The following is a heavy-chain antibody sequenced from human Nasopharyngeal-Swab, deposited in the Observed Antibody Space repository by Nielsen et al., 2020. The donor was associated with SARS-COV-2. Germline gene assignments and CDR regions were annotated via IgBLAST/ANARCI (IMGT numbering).Heavy chain of an antibody. Sequence: GLDWVSSISSSSSYIYYADSVKGRFTISRDNAKNSLYLQMNSLRAEDTAVYYCARGRAMIVVVDPYGMDVWGQGTTVTVSS. CDR3: ARGRAMIVVVDPYGMDV. J-gene: IGHJ6*02. D-gene: IGHD3-22*01. CDR2: ISSSSSYI. V-gene: IGHV3-21*01.